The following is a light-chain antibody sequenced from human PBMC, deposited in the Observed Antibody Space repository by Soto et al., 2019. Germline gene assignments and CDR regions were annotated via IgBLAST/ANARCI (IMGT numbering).Light chain of an antibody. CDR1: QSVSTN. V-gene: IGKV3-15*01. CDR2: GAS. Sequence: EVVMTQSPATLSVSPGEGATFSCRASQSVSTNLAWYQQRPGQAPRLLIYGASTRATGIPARFSGSGSGTEFTLSISSLQSEDFAVYYCQQYNNWPPWTFGQGTKVEI. J-gene: IGKJ1*01. CDR3: QQYNNWPPWT.